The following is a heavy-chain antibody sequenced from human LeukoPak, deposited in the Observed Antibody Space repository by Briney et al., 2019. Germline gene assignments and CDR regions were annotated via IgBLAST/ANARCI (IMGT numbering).Heavy chain of an antibody. Sequence: ASVKVSCKASGCTFTSYGISWVRQAPGQGLEWMGWINPNSGGTNYAQKFQGRVTMTRDTSISTAYMELSRLRSDDTAVYYCARAGKLMITMVRGALASKKGFDIWGQGTMVTVSS. V-gene: IGHV1-2*02. CDR1: GCTFTSYG. CDR3: ARAGKLMITMVRGALASKKGFDI. J-gene: IGHJ3*02. CDR2: INPNSGGT. D-gene: IGHD3-10*01.